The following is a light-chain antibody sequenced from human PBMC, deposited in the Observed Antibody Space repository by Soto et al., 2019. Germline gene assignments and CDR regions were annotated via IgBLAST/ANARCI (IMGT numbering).Light chain of an antibody. Sequence: VLTPSPGTLFVSHREGTTVSCRASQTVRGIYLAWYQQKPGQAPRLLIYGGSSRATGIPDRFSGSGSGTDFTLTISRLEPEDFAVYYCQQFGSAPEGTFGQGTKVDIK. CDR2: GGS. CDR3: QQFGSAPEGT. V-gene: IGKV3-20*01. J-gene: IGKJ1*01. CDR1: QTVRGIY.